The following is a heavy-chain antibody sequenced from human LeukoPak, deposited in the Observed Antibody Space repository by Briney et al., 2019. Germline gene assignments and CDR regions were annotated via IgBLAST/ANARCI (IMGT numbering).Heavy chain of an antibody. CDR2: VSTGSNYI. J-gene: IGHJ4*02. V-gene: IGHV3-21*01. CDR3: ARGSYGPDFDY. CDR1: GFTVSSNY. Sequence: GGSLRLSCAASGFTVSSNYMSWVRQAPGKGLEWVSPVSTGSNYIYYADSVKGRFTISRDNDKNSLYLQMNSLRVEDTAVYYCARGSYGPDFDYWGQGTLVTVSS. D-gene: IGHD5-18*01.